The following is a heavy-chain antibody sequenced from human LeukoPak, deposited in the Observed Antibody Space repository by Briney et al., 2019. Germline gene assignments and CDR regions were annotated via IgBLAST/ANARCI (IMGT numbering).Heavy chain of an antibody. CDR2: ISWNSGSI. D-gene: IGHD3-3*01. CDR3: VSSIFGVVNYYFDY. Sequence: GGSLRLSCAASGFTFDDYAMHWVRQAPGKGLEWVSGISWNSGSIGYVDSVKGRFTISRDNAKNSLYLQMNSLRAEDTAVYYCVSSIFGVVNYYFDYWGQGTLVTVSS. J-gene: IGHJ4*02. V-gene: IGHV3-9*01. CDR1: GFTFDDYA.